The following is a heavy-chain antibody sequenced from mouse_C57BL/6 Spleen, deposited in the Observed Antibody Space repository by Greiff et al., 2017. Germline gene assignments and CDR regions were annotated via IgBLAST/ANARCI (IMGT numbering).Heavy chain of an antibody. V-gene: IGHV1-85*01. CDR2: IYPRDGST. CDR1: GYTFTSYD. D-gene: IGHD1-1*01. CDR3: AREGSSYAMEE. J-gene: IGHJ4*01. Sequence: VQLQQSGPELVKPGASVKLSCKASGYTFTSYDINWVKQRPGQGLEWIGWIYPRDGSTKYNEKFKGKATLTVDTSSRTANMEQHRQTTEESAVYFCAREGSSYAMEEWGKGTSGNVSS.